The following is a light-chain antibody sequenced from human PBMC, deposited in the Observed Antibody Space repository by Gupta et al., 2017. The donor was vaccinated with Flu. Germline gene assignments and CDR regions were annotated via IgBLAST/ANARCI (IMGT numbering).Light chain of an antibody. Sequence: TSRCVGGYNWGAWYQKPPGKAPKLLISDVSNRPSWVSNRFSGSKSGNTASLTISGLQAEDEADYFRSSYTDISLVLFGGGTKLTVL. V-gene: IGLV2-14*03. CDR1: SRCVGGYNW. J-gene: IGLJ2*01. CDR3: SSYTDISLVL. CDR2: DVS.